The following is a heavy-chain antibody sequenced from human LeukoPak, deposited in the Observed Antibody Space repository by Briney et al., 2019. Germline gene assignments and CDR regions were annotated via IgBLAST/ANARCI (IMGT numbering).Heavy chain of an antibody. J-gene: IGHJ4*02. CDR2: IKQDGSEK. CDR3: ARDGLWFGDPLWGDY. CDR1: GFTFSSYW. D-gene: IGHD3-10*01. Sequence: GGSLRLSCAASGFTFSSYWMSWVRQAPGKGLEWVANIKQDGSEKYYVDSVKGRFTISRDNAKNSPYLQMNSLRAEDTAVYYCARDGLWFGDPLWGDYWGQGTLVTVSS. V-gene: IGHV3-7*01.